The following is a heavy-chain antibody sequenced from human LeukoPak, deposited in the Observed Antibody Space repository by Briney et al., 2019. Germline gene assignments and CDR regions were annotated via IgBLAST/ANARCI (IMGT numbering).Heavy chain of an antibody. J-gene: IGHJ4*02. V-gene: IGHV4-39*01. Sequence: PSQTLSLTCAVSGGSISSGGYYWGWIRQPPGKGLEWIGSIYYSGSTYYNPSLKSRLTISVDTSKNQFSLKLSSVTAADTAVYYCAVSSITMVRGVIITHYFDYWGQGTLVTVSS. CDR3: AVSSITMVRGVIITHYFDY. D-gene: IGHD3-10*01. CDR2: IYYSGST. CDR1: GGSISSGGYY.